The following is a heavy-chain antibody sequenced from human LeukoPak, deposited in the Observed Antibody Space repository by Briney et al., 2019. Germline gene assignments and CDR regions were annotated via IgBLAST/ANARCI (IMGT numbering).Heavy chain of an antibody. Sequence: SGGSLRLSCAASGFTFSSYWMHWVRQAPGKGLVWVSRINSDGSSTSYADSVKGRFTISRDNSKNTLYLQMNSLSADDTAMYYCANEIRPNDYWGQGTLVTVSS. CDR2: INSDGSST. CDR1: GFTFSSYW. CDR3: ANEIRPNDY. D-gene: IGHD4-17*01. V-gene: IGHV3-74*01. J-gene: IGHJ4*02.